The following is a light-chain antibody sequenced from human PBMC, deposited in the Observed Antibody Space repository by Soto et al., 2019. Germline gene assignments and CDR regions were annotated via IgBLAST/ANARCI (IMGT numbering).Light chain of an antibody. Sequence: DIQMTQSPSSLSASVGDRVTITCRASQSISSYLNWYQQKPGKAPKLLIYAASSLQSGVPSRFSGSGSGTEFTLTISSLQPDDFATYYCQQSYSTSWTFGQGTKVDI. J-gene: IGKJ1*01. CDR1: QSISSY. V-gene: IGKV1-39*01. CDR2: AAS. CDR3: QQSYSTSWT.